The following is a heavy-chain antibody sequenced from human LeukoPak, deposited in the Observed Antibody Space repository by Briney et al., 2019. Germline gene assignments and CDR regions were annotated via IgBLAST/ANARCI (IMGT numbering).Heavy chain of an antibody. V-gene: IGHV4-39*01. CDR3: ARHASVDGNWPRPLDY. CDR2: IYYSGSP. D-gene: IGHD6-19*01. CDR1: VGSISSSNYY. J-gene: IGHJ4*02. Sequence: SETPSLTCTVSVGSISSSNYYGGWIRQPPGKGLEWIGNIYYSGSPYYKPSLKTRVTLSVDTSKNQFSLKLTYLTAADTAVYYCARHASVDGNWPRPLDYWGQGSLVTVSS.